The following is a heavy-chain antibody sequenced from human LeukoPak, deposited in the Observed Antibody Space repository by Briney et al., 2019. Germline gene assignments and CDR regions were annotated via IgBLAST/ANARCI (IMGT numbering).Heavy chain of an antibody. V-gene: IGHV4-59*01. CDR2: IDYSGST. CDR3: ARLRGYSPFDY. J-gene: IGHJ4*02. Sequence: SETLSLTCTVSGGSISTYYWSWIRQPPGKGLEWIGNIDYSGSTNYNPSLKSRVTISVDTSKNQFSLKLSSVTAADTAVYYCARLRGYSPFDYWGQGTLVTVSS. CDR1: GGSISTYY. D-gene: IGHD5-18*01.